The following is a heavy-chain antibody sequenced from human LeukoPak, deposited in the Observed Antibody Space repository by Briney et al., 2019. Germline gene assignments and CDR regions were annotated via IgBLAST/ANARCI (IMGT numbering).Heavy chain of an antibody. J-gene: IGHJ4*02. V-gene: IGHV3-30*02. D-gene: IGHD6-13*01. CDR1: GFTFSSYG. Sequence: GGSLRLSCAASGFTFSSYGMHWVRQAPGKGLEWVAFIRYDGSNKYYADSVKGRFTISRDNSKNTLYLQMNSLRAEDTAVYYCAKDWDSSWYEAYFDYWGQGTLVTVSS. CDR2: IRYDGSNK. CDR3: AKDWDSSWYEAYFDY.